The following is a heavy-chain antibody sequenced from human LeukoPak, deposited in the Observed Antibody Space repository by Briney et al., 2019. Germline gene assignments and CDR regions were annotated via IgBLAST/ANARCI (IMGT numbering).Heavy chain of an antibody. J-gene: IGHJ5*02. CDR3: VTVGMTSIWSYLRFDP. CDR2: ISDDGSSK. D-gene: IGHD1-26*01. V-gene: IGHV3-30*02. CDR1: GFTFSSYG. Sequence: GGSLRLSCAASGFTFSSYGMHWVRQAPGKGLEWVSFISDDGSSKYYADSVKGRFTISRDNSKNTLYLQMNSLRAEDTAVYYCVTVGMTSIWSYLRFDPRGQGTLVSVSS.